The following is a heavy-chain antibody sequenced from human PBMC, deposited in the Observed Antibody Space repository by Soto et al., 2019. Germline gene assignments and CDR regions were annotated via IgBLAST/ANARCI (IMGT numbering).Heavy chain of an antibody. V-gene: IGHV3-7*01. CDR2: IKQDGSEK. J-gene: IGHJ6*02. CDR1: GLTFSRYW. Sequence: EVQLVETGGGLVQPGGSLRLSCEASGLTFSRYWMSWVRQAPGKGLEWVANIKQDGSEKYYVDSVKGRITISRDNAKNSLYLQMNSLRAEETAVYHCAKDGYYNGFDVWVQGTTVTVSS. CDR3: AKDGYYNGFDV.